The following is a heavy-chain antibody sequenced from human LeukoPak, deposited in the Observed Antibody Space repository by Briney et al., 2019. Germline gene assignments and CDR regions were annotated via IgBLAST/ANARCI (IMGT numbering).Heavy chain of an antibody. CDR2: IYYSGST. D-gene: IGHD3-16*01. J-gene: IGHJ4*02. V-gene: IGHV4-59*01. CDR3: AREGIEGDFDY. Sequence: SETLSLTCTVSGVSISSYYWSWIRQPPGKGLEWIGYIYYSGSTNYNPSLKSRVTISVDTSKNQFSLKLSSVTAADTAVYYCAREGIEGDFDYWGQGTLVTVSS. CDR1: GVSISSYY.